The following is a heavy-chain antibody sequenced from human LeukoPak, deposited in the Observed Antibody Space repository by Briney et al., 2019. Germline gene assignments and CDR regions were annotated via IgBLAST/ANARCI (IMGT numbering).Heavy chain of an antibody. CDR2: IYTSGST. D-gene: IGHD6-13*01. Sequence: SETLSLTCTVSGGSISSYYWSWIRQPPGKGLEWIGYIYTSGSTNYNPSLKSRVTISVDTSKNQFSLKLSSVTAADTAVYNCARLTAAAGKDYYYYYYMDVWGKGTTVTVYS. J-gene: IGHJ6*03. CDR3: ARLTAAAGKDYYYYYYMDV. CDR1: GGSISSYY. V-gene: IGHV4-4*09.